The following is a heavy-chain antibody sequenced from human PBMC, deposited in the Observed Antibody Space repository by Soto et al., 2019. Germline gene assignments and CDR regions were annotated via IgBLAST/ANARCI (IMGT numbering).Heavy chain of an antibody. J-gene: IGHJ4*02. CDR2: INKDGSEQ. CDR1: GFTFNVYY. D-gene: IGHD3-10*01. CDR3: SRENWFQDY. V-gene: IGHV3-7*03. Sequence: EVQLVESGGDLVQPGGSLRLSCAASGFTFNVYYMTWVRQAPGRGLEWVASINKDGSEQYYVDSVKGRFTISRDIAKNSLSLQMNSQRAEDTALYYCSRENWFQDYWGQGTLVTVSS.